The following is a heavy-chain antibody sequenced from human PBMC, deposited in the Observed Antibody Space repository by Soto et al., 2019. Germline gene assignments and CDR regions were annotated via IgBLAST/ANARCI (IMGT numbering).Heavy chain of an antibody. D-gene: IGHD3-22*01. Sequence: QVQLVQSGAEVKKPGSSVKVSCKASGGTFSSYAISWVRQAPGQGLEWMGGIIPIFGTANYAQKFQGRVTITAHEDTSTAYMELGSLRSEDTAVYYCARGGKDYYDSSSYYDYWGQGTLVTVSS. CDR2: IIPIFGTA. CDR1: GGTFSSYA. V-gene: IGHV1-69*12. J-gene: IGHJ4*02. CDR3: ARGGKDYYDSSSYYDY.